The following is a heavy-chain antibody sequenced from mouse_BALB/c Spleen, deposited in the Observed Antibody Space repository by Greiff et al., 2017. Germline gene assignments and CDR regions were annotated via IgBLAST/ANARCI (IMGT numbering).Heavy chain of an antibody. CDR1: GYSFTSYW. CDR2: IDPSDSET. V-gene: IGHV1S127*01. Sequence: QVHVKQSGPQLVRPGASVKISCKASGYSFTSYWMHWVKQRPGQGLEWIGMIDPSDSETRLNQKFKDKATLTVDKSSSTAYMQLSSPTSEDSAVYYCAREDRHYAMDYWGQGTSVTVSS. CDR3: AREDRHYAMDY. J-gene: IGHJ4*01.